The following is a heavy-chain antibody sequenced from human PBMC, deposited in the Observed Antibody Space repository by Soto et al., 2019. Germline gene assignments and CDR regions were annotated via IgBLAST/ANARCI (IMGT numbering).Heavy chain of an antibody. V-gene: IGHV6-1*01. CDR2: TYYRSKWYN. J-gene: IGHJ3*02. Sequence: SQTLSLTCAISGDSVSSNSAAWNWIRQSPSRGLEWLGRTYYRSKWYNDYAVSVKSRITINPDTSKNQFSLQLNSVTPEDTAVYYCARDWDLRYSYGSDAFDIWGQGTMVTVSS. D-gene: IGHD5-18*01. CDR1: GDSVSSNSAA. CDR3: ARDWDLRYSYGSDAFDI.